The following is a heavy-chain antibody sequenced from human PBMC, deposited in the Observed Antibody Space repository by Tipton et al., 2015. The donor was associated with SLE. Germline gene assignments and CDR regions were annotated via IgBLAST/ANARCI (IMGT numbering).Heavy chain of an antibody. D-gene: IGHD3-22*01. Sequence: SLRLSCAASGFTFSNYPMHWVRQAPGKGLEWVAVISYDGSNKYYADSVKGRFTISRDNSKNTLYLQMNSLRAEDTAVYYCAKEKNYYDSSGYSFDYWGQGTLVTVSS. CDR2: ISYDGSNK. J-gene: IGHJ4*02. V-gene: IGHV3-30*04. CDR3: AKEKNYYDSSGYSFDY. CDR1: GFTFSNYP.